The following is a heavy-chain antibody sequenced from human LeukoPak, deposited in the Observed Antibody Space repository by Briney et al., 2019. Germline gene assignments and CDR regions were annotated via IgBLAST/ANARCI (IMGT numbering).Heavy chain of an antibody. D-gene: IGHD6-19*01. V-gene: IGHV3-23*01. J-gene: IGHJ2*01. Sequence: GGSLRLSCAASGFTFSSSAMTRVRQAPGKGLEWVSTISGSGGSTYYADSVKGRFTISRDNSKNTLYLQMNSLSAEDTAVYYCAKDMGGSGWYDDWYFDLWGRGTLVTVSS. CDR3: AKDMGGSGWYDDWYFDL. CDR2: ISGSGGST. CDR1: GFTFSSSA.